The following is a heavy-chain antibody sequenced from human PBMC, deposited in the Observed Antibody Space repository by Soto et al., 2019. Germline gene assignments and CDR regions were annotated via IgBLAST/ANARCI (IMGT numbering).Heavy chain of an antibody. J-gene: IGHJ4*02. Sequence: PGGSLRLSCAASGFTFSDYYMSWIRQAPGKGLEWVSYISSSSSYTNYADSVKGRFTISRDNAKNSLYLQMNSLRAEDTAVYYCARDRRVGGYSGYDYIGDYFYWGQGTLVTVSS. CDR2: ISSSSSYT. D-gene: IGHD5-12*01. CDR3: ARDRRVGGYSGYDYIGDYFY. V-gene: IGHV3-11*06. CDR1: GFTFSDYY.